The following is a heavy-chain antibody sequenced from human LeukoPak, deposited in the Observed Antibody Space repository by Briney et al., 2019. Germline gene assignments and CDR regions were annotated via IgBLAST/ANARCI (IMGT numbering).Heavy chain of an antibody. CDR3: AKEGDFWSGYLVGYYFDY. V-gene: IGHV3-43*02. Sequence: PGGSLRLSCAASGFTFDDYAMHWVRQAPGKGLEWVSLTSGDGGSTYYADSVKGRFTISRDNSKNSLYLQMNSLRTEDTALYYCAKEGDFWSGYLVGYYFDYWGQGTLVTVSS. D-gene: IGHD3-3*01. CDR2: TSGDGGST. CDR1: GFTFDDYA. J-gene: IGHJ4*02.